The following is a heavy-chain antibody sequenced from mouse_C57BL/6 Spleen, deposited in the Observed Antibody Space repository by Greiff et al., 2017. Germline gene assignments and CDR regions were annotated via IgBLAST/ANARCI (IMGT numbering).Heavy chain of an antibody. CDR2: IDPSDSYT. CDR1: GYTFTSYW. V-gene: IGHV1-50*01. J-gene: IGHJ1*03. Sequence: QVQLQQPGAELVKPGASVKLSCKASGYTFTSYWMQWVKQRPGQGLEWIGEIDPSDSYTNYNQKFKGKATLTVDTSSSTAYIQLSSLTSEDSAVYYCARRLITTVVDRYFDVWGTGTTVTVSS. D-gene: IGHD1-1*01. CDR3: ARRLITTVVDRYFDV.